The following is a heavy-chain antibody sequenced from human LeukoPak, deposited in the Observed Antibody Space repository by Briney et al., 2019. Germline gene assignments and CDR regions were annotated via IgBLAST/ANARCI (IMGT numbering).Heavy chain of an antibody. CDR1: GFTYSRHT. J-gene: IGHJ4*02. Sequence: PGRSLRLSCAASGFTYSRHTMHSVRHAPGKGLERVALISGDGINKYYADSVKGRFTISRDNSKNTPSLQMNSLRAEDTALYYCARDQGYTYCHSFDYWGQGTLVTVSS. V-gene: IGHV3-30*04. D-gene: IGHD5-18*01. CDR2: ISGDGINK. CDR3: ARDQGYTYCHSFDY.